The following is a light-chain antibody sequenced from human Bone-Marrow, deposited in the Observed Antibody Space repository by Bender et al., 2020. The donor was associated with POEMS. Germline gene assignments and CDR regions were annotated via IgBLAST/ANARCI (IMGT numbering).Light chain of an antibody. CDR3: CSYAGTNTFV. CDR2: DVS. J-gene: IGLJ1*01. Sequence: QSALTQPASVSGSPGQSITISCTGTSSDVGGYNYVSWYQQHPGKAPKLMIYDVSNRPSGVSNRFSGSKSGNTASLTISGLQAEDEADYFCCSYAGTNTFVFGPGTMVTVL. V-gene: IGLV2-14*01. CDR1: SSDVGGYNY.